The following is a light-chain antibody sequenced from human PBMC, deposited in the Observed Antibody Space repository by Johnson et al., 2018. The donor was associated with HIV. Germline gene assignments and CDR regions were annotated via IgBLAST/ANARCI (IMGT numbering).Light chain of an antibody. CDR1: SSNFGNNY. Sequence: SVLTQPPSVSAAPGQKVTISCSTNSSNFGNNYLSWYQQLPHTAPRLLISDNNKRPSGIPDRFSGSKSGASATLDITGLQTGDEADYYCVTWDNSLNVYVFGTGTKVTVL. V-gene: IGLV1-51*01. CDR2: DNN. CDR3: VTWDNSLNVYV. J-gene: IGLJ1*01.